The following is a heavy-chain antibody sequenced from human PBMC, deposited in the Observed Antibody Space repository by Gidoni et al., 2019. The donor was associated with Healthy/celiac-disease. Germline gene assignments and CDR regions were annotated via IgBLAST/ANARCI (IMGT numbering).Heavy chain of an antibody. V-gene: IGHV4-31*03. CDR1: GGSISSGRYY. Sequence: QVQLQESGPGLVKPSQTLSLTCTFSGGSISSGRYYWSWIRQHPGTGLEWIGYIYDRGSTYYNPSLKSRVTISVDTSKNQFSLKLSSVTAADTAVYSCARVPGIAPGDRGQGTLVTVSS. J-gene: IGHJ4*02. D-gene: IGHD6-13*01. CDR2: IYDRGST. CDR3: ARVPGIAPGD.